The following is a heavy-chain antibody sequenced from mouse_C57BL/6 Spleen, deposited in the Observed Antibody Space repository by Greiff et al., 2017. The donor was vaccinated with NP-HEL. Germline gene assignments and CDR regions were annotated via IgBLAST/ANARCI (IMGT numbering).Heavy chain of an antibody. CDR2: IYPRSGNT. D-gene: IGHD1-1*01. Sequence: QVQLKESGAELARPGASVKLSCKASGYTFTSYGISWVKQRTGQGLEWIGEIYPRSGNTYYNEKFKGKATLTADKSSSTAYMELRSLTSEDSAVYFCAREGHGSSPSLDYWGQGTTLTVSS. CDR1: GYTFTSYG. V-gene: IGHV1-81*01. CDR3: AREGHGSSPSLDY. J-gene: IGHJ2*01.